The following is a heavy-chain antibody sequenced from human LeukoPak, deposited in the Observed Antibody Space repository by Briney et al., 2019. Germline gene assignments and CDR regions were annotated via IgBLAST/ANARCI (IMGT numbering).Heavy chain of an antibody. D-gene: IGHD4-23*01. CDR2: IIPIFGIA. CDR1: GGTFSSYA. V-gene: IGHV1-69*04. J-gene: IGHJ6*02. CDR3: ARVQTHYGGNSYYYYGMDV. Sequence: GASVKVSCKASGGTFSSYAIIWVRQAPGQGLEWMGRIIPIFGIANYAQKFQGRVTITADKSTSTAYMELSSLRSEDTAVYYCARVQTHYGGNSYYYYGMDVWGQGATVTVSS.